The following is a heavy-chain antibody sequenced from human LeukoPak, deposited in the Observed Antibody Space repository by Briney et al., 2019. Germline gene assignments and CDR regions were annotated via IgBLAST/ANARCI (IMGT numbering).Heavy chain of an antibody. J-gene: IGHJ6*03. CDR2: IYYSGNT. Sequence: SQTLSLTCTVSGGSISTGEYYWSWIRQPPGKGLEWIGYIYYSGNTYYNPSLKSRVTISVDTSKNQFSLELSSVTAADTAVFYCARAIIAEPAAIRDYFYYYMDVWGKGTTVTVSS. V-gene: IGHV4-30-4*08. CDR1: GGSISTGEYY. D-gene: IGHD2-2*02. CDR3: ARAIIAEPAAIRDYFYYYMDV.